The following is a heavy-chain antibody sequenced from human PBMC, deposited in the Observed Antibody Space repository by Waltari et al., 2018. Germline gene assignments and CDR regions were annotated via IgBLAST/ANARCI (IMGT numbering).Heavy chain of an antibody. CDR3: ARGGLGGTFDY. Sequence: QLQLQESGPGLVKPSETLSLTCIVSGGSISSSSYYWGWIRQPPGKGLEWIGSVYYSGRTYYNPSLKSRVTISVDTSKNQFSLKLSSVNAADTAVYFCARGGLGGTFDYWGQGTLVTVYS. J-gene: IGHJ4*02. CDR2: VYYSGRT. D-gene: IGHD3-16*01. V-gene: IGHV4-39*07. CDR1: GGSISSSSYY.